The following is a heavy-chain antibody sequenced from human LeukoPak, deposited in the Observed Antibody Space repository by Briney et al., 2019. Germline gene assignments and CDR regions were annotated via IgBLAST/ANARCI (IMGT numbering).Heavy chain of an antibody. V-gene: IGHV1-69*05. D-gene: IGHD3-10*01. J-gene: IGHJ6*03. Sequence: SVKVSCKASGGTFSSYAIGWVRQAPGQGLEWMGGIIPIFGTANYAQKFQGRVTITTDESTSTAYMELSSLRSEDTAVYYCARGGDDNYYYYYMDVWGKGTTVTVSS. CDR3: ARGGDDNYYYYYMDV. CDR1: GGTFSSYA. CDR2: IIPIFGTA.